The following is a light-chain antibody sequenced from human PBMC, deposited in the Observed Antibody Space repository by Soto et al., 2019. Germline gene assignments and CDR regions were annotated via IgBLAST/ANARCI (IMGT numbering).Light chain of an antibody. Sequence: IQMTHSPSTLSASVGDRVTITCRASQSISSWLAWYQQKPGKAPKLLIYDASSLESGVPSRFSGSGSGTEFTLTISSLQPDGFATYYCQQYNSYWTFGQGTKVDIK. CDR2: DAS. CDR1: QSISSW. CDR3: QQYNSYWT. V-gene: IGKV1-5*01. J-gene: IGKJ1*01.